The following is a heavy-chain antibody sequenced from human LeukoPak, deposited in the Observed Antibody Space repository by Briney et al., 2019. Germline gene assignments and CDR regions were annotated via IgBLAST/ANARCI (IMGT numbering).Heavy chain of an antibody. J-gene: IGHJ6*02. V-gene: IGHV4-39*01. Sequence: SETLSLTCTVSGGSISSSSYYWGWIRQPPGKGLEWIGSNYYSGSTYYNPSLKSRVTISVDTSKNQFSLKLSSVTAADTAVYYCARLALSITGTYYYYYGMDVWGQGTTVTVSS. CDR2: NYYSGST. CDR3: ARLALSITGTYYYYYGMDV. D-gene: IGHD1-20*01. CDR1: GGSISSSSYY.